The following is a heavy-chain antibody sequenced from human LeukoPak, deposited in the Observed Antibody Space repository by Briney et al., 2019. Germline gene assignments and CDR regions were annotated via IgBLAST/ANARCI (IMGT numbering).Heavy chain of an antibody. CDR3: ARDPSYYYDSTGSNYFDC. CDR1: GFTFSSYS. CDR2: ISSSSSYI. V-gene: IGHV3-21*01. Sequence: GGSLRLSCAASGFTFSSYSMNWVRQAPGKGLEWVSSISSSSSYIYYADSVKGRFTISRDNAKNSLYLQMNSLRAEDTAVYYCARDPSYYYDSTGSNYFDCWGQGTLVTVSS. J-gene: IGHJ4*02. D-gene: IGHD3-22*01.